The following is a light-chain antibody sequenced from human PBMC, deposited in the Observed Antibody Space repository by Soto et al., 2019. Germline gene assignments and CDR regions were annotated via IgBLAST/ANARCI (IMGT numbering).Light chain of an antibody. J-gene: IGLJ1*01. CDR1: SSNIGSNT. CDR2: NNN. Sequence: QSVLTQPPSASGTPGQRVTISCSGSSSNIGSNTVNWYQQLPGTAPKLLIYNNNQRPSGVPDRFSGSKSGTSASLAISGLQSEDEADYHCAAWDDSLNGHYVFGTGTQLTVL. V-gene: IGLV1-44*01. CDR3: AAWDDSLNGHYV.